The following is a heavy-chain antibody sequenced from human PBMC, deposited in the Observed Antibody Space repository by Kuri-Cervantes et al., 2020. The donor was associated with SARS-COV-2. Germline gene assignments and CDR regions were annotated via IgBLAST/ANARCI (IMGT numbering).Heavy chain of an antibody. Sequence: ETLSLTCAASGFTFSSYAMSWVRQAPGKGLEWVSAISGSGGSTYYADSVKGRFTISRDNSKNTLYLQMNSLRAEDTAVYYCAKGLHYDFWSGWYFDLWGRGTLVTVSS. CDR3: AKGLHYDFWSGWYFDL. D-gene: IGHD3-3*01. CDR2: ISGSGGST. J-gene: IGHJ2*01. V-gene: IGHV3-23*01. CDR1: GFTFSSYA.